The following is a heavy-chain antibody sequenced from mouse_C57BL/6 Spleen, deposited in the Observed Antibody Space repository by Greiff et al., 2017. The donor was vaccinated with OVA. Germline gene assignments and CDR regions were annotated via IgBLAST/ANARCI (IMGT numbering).Heavy chain of an antibody. Sequence: EVMLVESEGGLVQPGSSMKLSCTASGFTFSDYYMAWVRQVPEKGLEWVANINYDGSSTYYLDSLKSRFIISRDNAKNILYLQMSSLKSEDTATYYCARGGWDGFDYWGQGTTLTVSS. CDR3: ARGGWDGFDY. J-gene: IGHJ2*01. CDR1: GFTFSDYY. V-gene: IGHV5-16*01. D-gene: IGHD4-1*01. CDR2: INYDGSST.